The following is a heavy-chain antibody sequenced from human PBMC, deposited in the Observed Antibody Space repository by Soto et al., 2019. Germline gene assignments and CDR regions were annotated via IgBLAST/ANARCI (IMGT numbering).Heavy chain of an antibody. Sequence: SETLSLTCTVYGGSINNYYWSWIRQPPGKGLEWIGYIYYRGSTNYNPSLKSRVTISVDTSKNQFSLKLSSVTAADTAVYYCARDAGQRAPLDYWGQGTLVTVSS. CDR2: IYYRGST. CDR1: GGSINNYY. V-gene: IGHV4-59*01. CDR3: ARDAGQRAPLDY. J-gene: IGHJ4*02. D-gene: IGHD1-1*01.